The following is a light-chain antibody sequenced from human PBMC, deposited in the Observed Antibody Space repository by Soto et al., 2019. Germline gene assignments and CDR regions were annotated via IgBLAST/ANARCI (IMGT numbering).Light chain of an antibody. V-gene: IGLV2-8*01. CDR1: SSDVGVYNY. Sequence: QSALTQPPSASGSPGQSVTISCTGTSSDVGVYNYVSWYLQHPGKAPKLIIYEVTKRPSGVPDRFSGSKSGDTASLTVSGLQAEDEADYYCSSYAGSNNFVFGTGTKLTVL. CDR3: SSYAGSNNFV. J-gene: IGLJ1*01. CDR2: EVT.